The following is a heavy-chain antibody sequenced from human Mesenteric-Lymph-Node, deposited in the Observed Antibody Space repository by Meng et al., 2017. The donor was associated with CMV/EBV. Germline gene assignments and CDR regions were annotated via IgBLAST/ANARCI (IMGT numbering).Heavy chain of an antibody. CDR3: ARERFLAGMDV. Sequence: ASVKVSCKASGYTFIAYYIHWVRQAPGQGLEWLGWINPQTGVISYAQTFQGRVSLTGDTSISTAYMELSRLRSDDTAVYYCARERFLAGMDVWGQGTTVTVSS. V-gene: IGHV1-2*02. CDR1: GYTFIAYY. CDR2: INPQTGVI. D-gene: IGHD3-3*01. J-gene: IGHJ6*02.